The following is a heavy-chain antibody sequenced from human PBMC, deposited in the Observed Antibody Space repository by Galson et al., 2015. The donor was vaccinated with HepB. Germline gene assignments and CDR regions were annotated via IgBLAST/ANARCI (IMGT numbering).Heavy chain of an antibody. CDR2: IYSGGST. D-gene: IGHD6-6*01. Sequence: SLRLSCAASGFTVSSNYMNWVRQAPGKGLEWVSVIYSGGSTYYADSVKGRFTISRDNSKNTLYLQMNSLRAEDTAVYYCARQQLAHYYYGMDVWGQGTTVTVSS. J-gene: IGHJ6*02. V-gene: IGHV3-53*01. CDR1: GFTVSSNY. CDR3: ARQQLAHYYYGMDV.